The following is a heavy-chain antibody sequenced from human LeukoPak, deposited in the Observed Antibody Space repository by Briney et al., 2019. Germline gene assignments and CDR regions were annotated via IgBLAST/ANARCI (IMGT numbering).Heavy chain of an antibody. Sequence: SETLSLTCTVSGGSISSYYWGWIRQPAGKGLEWIGRIYTSGSTNYNPSLKSRVTMSVDTSKSQFSLKLSSVTAADTAVYYCAREAPATAMGLVYYYMDVWGKGTTVTVSS. J-gene: IGHJ6*03. CDR1: GGSISSYY. V-gene: IGHV4-4*07. CDR2: IYTSGST. CDR3: AREAPATAMGLVYYYMDV. D-gene: IGHD5-18*01.